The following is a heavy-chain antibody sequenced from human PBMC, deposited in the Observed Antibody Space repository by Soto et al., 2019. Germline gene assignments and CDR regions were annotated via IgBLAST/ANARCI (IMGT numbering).Heavy chain of an antibody. CDR1: GFTFSSYA. Sequence: QVQLVESGGGVVQPGRSLRLSCAASGFTFSSYAMHWVRQAPGKGLEWVAVISYDGSNKYYADSVKGRFTISRENSKNTLYLQMNSLRAEDTAVYYCARGYDYVWGSPHWGQGTLVTVSS. CDR3: ARGYDYVWGSPH. J-gene: IGHJ4*02. D-gene: IGHD3-16*01. CDR2: ISYDGSNK. V-gene: IGHV3-30-3*01.